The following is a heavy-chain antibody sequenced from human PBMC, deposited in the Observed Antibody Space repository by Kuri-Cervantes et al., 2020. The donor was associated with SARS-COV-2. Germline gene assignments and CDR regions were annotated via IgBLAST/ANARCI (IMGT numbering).Heavy chain of an antibody. Sequence: ASVKVSCKASGYTFTSYAIHWVRQAPGQRLEWMGWINAGNGNTKYSQKFQGRVTITRDTSASTAYMELSSLRSEDTAVYYCARDSPHGAAAGYGMDVWGQGTTVTVSS. D-gene: IGHD6-13*01. CDR3: ARDSPHGAAAGYGMDV. CDR1: GYTFTSYA. CDR2: INAGNGNT. V-gene: IGHV1-3*01. J-gene: IGHJ6*02.